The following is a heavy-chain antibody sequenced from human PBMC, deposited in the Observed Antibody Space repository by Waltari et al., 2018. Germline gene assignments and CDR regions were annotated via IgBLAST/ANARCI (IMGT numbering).Heavy chain of an antibody. V-gene: IGHV2-70*01. Sequence: QVTLRESGPALVKPTQTLTLTCTFSGFSLSTSGMCVSWIRQPPGKALEWLALSDWDDDKYYSTSLKSKITIAKDTAKIPVVRTMTNMDPVDTATYDCARHSGASSGWYGRWAYYGMDVWGQGTTVTVSS. CDR3: ARHSGASSGWYGRWAYYGMDV. CDR2: SDWDDDK. D-gene: IGHD6-19*01. CDR1: GFSLSTSGMC. J-gene: IGHJ6*02.